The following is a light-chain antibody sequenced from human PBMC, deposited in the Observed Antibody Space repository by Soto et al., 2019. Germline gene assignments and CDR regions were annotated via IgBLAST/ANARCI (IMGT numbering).Light chain of an antibody. Sequence: SVVTKPPSATVSPGQAVTISCTGTSSDVGGYNYLSWYQHRPGKAPKLMIYDVSKRPSGVPDRFSGSKSGNTASLTISGLQAEDEADYYCCSYAGSYTYVFGTGTKVTVL. CDR3: CSYAGSYTYV. V-gene: IGLV2-11*01. CDR2: DVS. J-gene: IGLJ1*01. CDR1: SSDVGGYNY.